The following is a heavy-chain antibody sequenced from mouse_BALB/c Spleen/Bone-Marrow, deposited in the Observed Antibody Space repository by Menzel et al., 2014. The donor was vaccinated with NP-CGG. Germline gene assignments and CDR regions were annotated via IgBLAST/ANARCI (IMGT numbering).Heavy chain of an antibody. D-gene: IGHD4-1*01. J-gene: IGHJ4*01. CDR1: GFNIKDTY. Sequence: EVMLVESGAELVKPGASVKLSCTASGFNIKDTYMHWVKQRPEQGLEWIGRIDPANGNTKYDPKFQGKATITADTSSNTAYLQLSSLASEDTAVYYCARWEYYAMDFLSQGASVTISS. V-gene: IGHV14-3*02. CDR2: IDPANGNT. CDR3: ARWEYYAMDF.